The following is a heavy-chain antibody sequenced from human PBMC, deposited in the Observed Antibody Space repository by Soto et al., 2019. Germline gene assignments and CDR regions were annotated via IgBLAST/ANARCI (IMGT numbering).Heavy chain of an antibody. CDR1: GGSISTNY. V-gene: IGHV4-4*09. CDR3: ARRKGGDYGHYFDY. J-gene: IGHJ4*02. D-gene: IGHD4-17*01. Sequence: QVQLQESGPGLVKPSETLSLTCTVSGGSISTNYWSWIRQPPGKGLEWIGYIYSRGSTNYNPSLESRVIISVDTSKNQFSLNLSSVTATDTAIYYCARRKGGDYGHYFDYWGQGTLVTVSS. CDR2: IYSRGST.